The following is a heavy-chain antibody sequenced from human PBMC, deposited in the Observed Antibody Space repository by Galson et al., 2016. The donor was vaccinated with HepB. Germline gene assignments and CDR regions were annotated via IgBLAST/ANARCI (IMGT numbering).Heavy chain of an antibody. J-gene: IGHJ5*02. CDR1: GFTFSSHA. CDR2: ISGSGDST. Sequence: SLRLSCAASGFTFSSHAMNWVRQAPGKGLEWVSAISGSGDSTYYADSVKGRFTISRDNSKNTVYLQMNSLRAEDTAVYYCAKDFTYYYDSSGYLLSWGQGTLVTVAS. D-gene: IGHD3-22*01. CDR3: AKDFTYYYDSSGYLLS. V-gene: IGHV3-23*01.